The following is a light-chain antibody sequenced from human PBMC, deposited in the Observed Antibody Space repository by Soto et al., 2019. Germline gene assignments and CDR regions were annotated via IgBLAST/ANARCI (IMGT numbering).Light chain of an antibody. CDR3: QSYDSSLSAFYV. CDR1: SSNIGAGYD. Sequence: SALTQPPSASGAPGQRVTISCTGSSSNIGAGYDVHWYQQLPGTAPKLLIYGNSNRPSGVPDRFSGSKSGTSAPLAITGLQAEDEADYYCQSYDSSLSAFYVFGTGTKVTVL. CDR2: GNS. J-gene: IGLJ1*01. V-gene: IGLV1-40*01.